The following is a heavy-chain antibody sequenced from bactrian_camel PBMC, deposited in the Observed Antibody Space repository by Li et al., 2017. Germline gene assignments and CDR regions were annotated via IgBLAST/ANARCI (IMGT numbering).Heavy chain of an antibody. CDR1: GDTHSVKR. D-gene: IGHD1*01. J-gene: IGHJ4*01. Sequence: QLVESGGGSVQAGGSLRLSCVRSGDTHSVKRMGWFRQARGKEREAVAVIYTGGGSTWYNKAAKGRFTISRDNSKNTVYLQMNNLKPEDAAVYYCVGDAPAPLPCTNYWGQGTQVTVS. CDR2: IYTGGGST. CDR3: VGDAPAPLPCTNY. V-gene: IGHV3S54*01.